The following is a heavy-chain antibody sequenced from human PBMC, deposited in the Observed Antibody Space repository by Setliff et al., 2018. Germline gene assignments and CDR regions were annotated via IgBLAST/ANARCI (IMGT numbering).Heavy chain of an antibody. CDR3: FGAGTCSY. V-gene: IGHV3-21*01. Sequence: GGSLRLSCAASGFTFSSYSMNWVRQAPGKGLEWVSSISSSGRYLYYADSVKGRFTISRDNARNSLSLQMNSLRTEDMAVYYCFGAGTCSYWGQGTLVTVSS. CDR2: ISSSGRYL. CDR1: GFTFSSYS. J-gene: IGHJ4*02. D-gene: IGHD3-10*01.